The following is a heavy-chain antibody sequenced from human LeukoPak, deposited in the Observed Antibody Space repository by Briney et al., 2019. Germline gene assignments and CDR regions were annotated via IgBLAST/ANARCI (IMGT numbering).Heavy chain of an antibody. D-gene: IGHD6-19*01. CDR3: ARDSGIAVAGTDC. J-gene: IGHJ4*02. V-gene: IGHV3-7*01. Sequence: RVANIKQDGSEKYYVDSVKGRFTVSRDNAKNSLYLQMNSLRAEDTAVYYCARDSGIAVAGTDCWGQGTLVTVSS. CDR2: IKQDGSEK.